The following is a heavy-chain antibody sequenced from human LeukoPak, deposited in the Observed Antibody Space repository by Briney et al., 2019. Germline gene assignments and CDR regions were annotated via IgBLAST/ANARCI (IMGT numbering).Heavy chain of an antibody. V-gene: IGHV3-9*01. CDR3: AKGSFGVVIINILDY. CDR2: ISWSTGNI. J-gene: IGHJ4*02. Sequence: GGSLRLSCAASGFTFDDYGMHWVRQAPGKGLEWVSSISWSTGNIGYADSVKGRFTISRDNAKNFLYLQMNSLRTEDTALYYCAKGSFGVVIINILDYWGQGTLVTVSS. D-gene: IGHD3-3*01. CDR1: GFTFDDYG.